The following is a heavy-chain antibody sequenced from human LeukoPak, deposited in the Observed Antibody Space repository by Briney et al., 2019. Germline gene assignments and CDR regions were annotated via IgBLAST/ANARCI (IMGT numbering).Heavy chain of an antibody. V-gene: IGHV3-21*01. J-gene: IGHJ5*02. Sequence: GGSLRLSCAASGFTFTTYSMNWVRQAPGKGLEWVSSISTTGTYIYYADSVKGRFTISRDNAKDSLYLQMNNLRAEDTAVYYCARGIDFWSGYCIWLDPWGQGTLVTVSS. CDR2: ISTTGTYI. CDR1: GFTFTTYS. D-gene: IGHD3-3*01. CDR3: ARGIDFWSGYCIWLDP.